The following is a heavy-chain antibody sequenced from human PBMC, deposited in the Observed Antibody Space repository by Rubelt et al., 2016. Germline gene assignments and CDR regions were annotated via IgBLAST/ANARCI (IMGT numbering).Heavy chain of an antibody. CDR1: GYTFTGYY. CDR2: INPNSGGT. J-gene: IGHJ4*02. CDR3: ARESSSGWYIDY. V-gene: IGHV1-2*06. D-gene: IGHD6-19*01. Sequence: QVQLVQSGAEVKKPGASVKVSCKASGYTFTGYYMHWVRQAPGQGLEWVGRINPNSGGTNYAQKFQGRVTMTRETSITTAYMELSRLRSDETAVFYWARESSSGWYIDYWGQGTLVTVSS.